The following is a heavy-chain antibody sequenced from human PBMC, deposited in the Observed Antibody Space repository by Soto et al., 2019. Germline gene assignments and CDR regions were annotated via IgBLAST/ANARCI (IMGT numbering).Heavy chain of an antibody. CDR1: GGSISSSSYY. CDR3: ARHGSIAAAKIVFDY. J-gene: IGHJ4*02. CDR2: IYYSGST. D-gene: IGHD6-13*01. V-gene: IGHV4-39*01. Sequence: SETLSLTCTVSGGSISSSSYYWGWIRQPPGKGLEWIGSIYYSGSTYYNPSLKSRVTISVDTSKNQFSLKLSSVTAADTAVYYCARHGSIAAAKIVFDYWGQGTLVTVS.